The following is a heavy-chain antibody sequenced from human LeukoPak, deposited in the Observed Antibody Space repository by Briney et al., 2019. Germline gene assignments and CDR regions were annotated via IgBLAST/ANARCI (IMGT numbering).Heavy chain of an antibody. J-gene: IGHJ6*02. CDR2: IYTSGST. CDR1: GGSISSYY. D-gene: IGHD6-6*01. V-gene: IGHV4-4*07. CDR3: ARLSSTLYYSMDV. Sequence: PSETLSLTCTVSGGSISSYYWSWIRQPAGKGLEWIGRIYTSGSTNYNPSLKSRVTMSVDTSKNQFSLTVNSVTAADTAVYYCARLSSTLYYSMDVWGPGTAVTVSS.